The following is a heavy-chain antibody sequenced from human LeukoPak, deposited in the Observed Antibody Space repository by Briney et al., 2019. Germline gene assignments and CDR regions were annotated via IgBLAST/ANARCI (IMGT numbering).Heavy chain of an antibody. D-gene: IGHD2-15*01. CDR1: GFTFRSYW. CDR2: IKQDGSEK. V-gene: IGHV3-7*01. CDR3: AREGGRLNWFDP. Sequence: PGGSLKLSCAASGFTFRSYWMSWVRQAPGKGLEWVANIKQDGSEKYYVDSVKGRFTISRDNAKNSLYLQMNSLRAEDTAVYYCAREGGRLNWFDPWGQGTLVTVSS. J-gene: IGHJ5*02.